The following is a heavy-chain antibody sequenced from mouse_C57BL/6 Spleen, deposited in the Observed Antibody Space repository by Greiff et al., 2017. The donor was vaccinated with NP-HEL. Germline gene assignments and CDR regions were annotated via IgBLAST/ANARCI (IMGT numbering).Heavy chain of an antibody. D-gene: IGHD4-1*01. CDR1: GYTFTSYW. CDR2: IDPSDSYT. Sequence: VQLQQPGAELVMPGASVKLSCKASGYTFTSYWMHWVKQRPGQGLEWIGEIDPSDSYTKYNQKFKGKSTLTVDKSSSTAYMQLSSLTSEDSAVYYCASWDGYAMDYWGQGTSVTVSS. CDR3: ASWDGYAMDY. V-gene: IGHV1-69*01. J-gene: IGHJ4*01.